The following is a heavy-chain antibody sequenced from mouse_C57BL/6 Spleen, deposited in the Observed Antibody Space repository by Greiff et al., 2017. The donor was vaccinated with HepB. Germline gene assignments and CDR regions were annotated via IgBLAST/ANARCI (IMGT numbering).Heavy chain of an antibody. V-gene: IGHV3-6*01. CDR1: GYSITSGYY. CDR2: ISYDGSN. CDR3: AREEGYDYETFDY. Sequence: EVKLQESGPGLVKPSQSLSLTCSVTGYSITSGYYWNWIRQFPGNKLEWMGYISYDGSNNYNPSLKNRISITRDTSKNQFFLKLNSVTTEDTATYYCAREEGYDYETFDYWGQGTTLTVSS. J-gene: IGHJ2*01. D-gene: IGHD2-4*01.